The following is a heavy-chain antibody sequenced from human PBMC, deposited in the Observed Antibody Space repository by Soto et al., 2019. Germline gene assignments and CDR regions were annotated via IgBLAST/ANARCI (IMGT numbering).Heavy chain of an antibody. V-gene: IGHV3-21*01. CDR3: AKDLGVGYFDWLSGSPGGDY. CDR1: GFTFSSYS. D-gene: IGHD3-9*01. J-gene: IGHJ4*02. CDR2: ISSSSSYI. Sequence: PGGSLRLSCAASGFTFSSYSMNLVRQAPGKGLEWVSSISSSSSYIYYADSVKGRFTISRDNAKNSLYLQMNSLRAEDTAVYYCAKDLGVGYFDWLSGSPGGDYWGQGTLVTVSS.